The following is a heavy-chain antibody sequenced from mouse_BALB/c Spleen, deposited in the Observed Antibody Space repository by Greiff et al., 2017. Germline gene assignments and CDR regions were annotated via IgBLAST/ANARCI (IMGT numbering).Heavy chain of an antibody. D-gene: IGHD2-10*02. CDR1: GYTFSSYW. J-gene: IGHJ3*01. CDR2: ILPGSGST. CDR3: ARWFAYGNYERFAY. V-gene: IGHV1-9*01. Sequence: VKLQESGAELMKPGASVKISCKATGYTFSSYWIEWVKQRPGHGLEWIGEILPGSGSTNYNEKFKGKATFTADKSSKTAYMQLSSLTSEDSAVYYCARWFAYGNYERFAYWGQGTLVTVSA.